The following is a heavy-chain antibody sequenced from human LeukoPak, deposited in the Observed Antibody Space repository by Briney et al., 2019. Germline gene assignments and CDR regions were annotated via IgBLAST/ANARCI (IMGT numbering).Heavy chain of an antibody. CDR3: ARDLNTAMVTLNIDY. CDR2: ISYDGSNK. D-gene: IGHD5-18*01. CDR1: GFTFSRYA. J-gene: IGHJ4*02. V-gene: IGHV3-30*04. Sequence: VGPLRLSCAASGFTFSRYAMHWVRQAPGKGLEWVAVISYDGSNKYYADSVKGRFTISRDNSKNTLYLQMNSLRAEDTAVYYCARDLNTAMVTLNIDYWGQGTLVTVSS.